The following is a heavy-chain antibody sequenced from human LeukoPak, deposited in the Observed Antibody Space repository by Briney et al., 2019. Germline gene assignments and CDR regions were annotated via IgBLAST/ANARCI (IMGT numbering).Heavy chain of an antibody. D-gene: IGHD6-13*01. CDR1: GYSFTSYW. J-gene: IGHJ5*02. CDR2: IYPGASDT. V-gene: IGHV5-51*01. Sequence: GESLKISCKGSGYSFTSYWIGWVRQMPGKGLEWMGIIYPGASDTRYSPSFQGQVTISADKSISTAYLQWSSLKASDTAMYYCARGVGYSSSWYDLGFDPWGQGTLVTVSS. CDR3: ARGVGYSSSWYDLGFDP.